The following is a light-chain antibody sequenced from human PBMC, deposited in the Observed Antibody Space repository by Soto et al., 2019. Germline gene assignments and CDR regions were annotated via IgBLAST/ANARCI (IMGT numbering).Light chain of an antibody. Sequence: QSALTQPASVSGSPGQSITISCTGTSSDVGGYNYVSWYQQRPGKAPKLMIYDVSNRPSGVSNRFSGSKSGNTASLTISGLQAEDEADYYCSSYTSSSTLLYVFGTGNKLTVL. V-gene: IGLV2-14*01. CDR3: SSYTSSSTLLYV. CDR2: DVS. CDR1: SSDVGGYNY. J-gene: IGLJ1*01.